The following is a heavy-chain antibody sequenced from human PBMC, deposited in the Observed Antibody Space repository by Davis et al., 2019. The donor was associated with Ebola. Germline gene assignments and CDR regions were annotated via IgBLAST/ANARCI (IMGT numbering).Heavy chain of an antibody. D-gene: IGHD1-26*01. J-gene: IGHJ4*02. CDR2: ITYDGKNT. CDR1: GFTFRSYP. V-gene: IGHV3-30*04. CDR3: ARDRVGGFDY. Sequence: GESLKISCVASGFTFRSYPLHWVRQAPGKGLEWVALITYDGKNTEYADSVKGRFTISRDDSKNMVFLQMNNLRPDDTAMYYCARDRVGGFDYWGQGTPVTVSS.